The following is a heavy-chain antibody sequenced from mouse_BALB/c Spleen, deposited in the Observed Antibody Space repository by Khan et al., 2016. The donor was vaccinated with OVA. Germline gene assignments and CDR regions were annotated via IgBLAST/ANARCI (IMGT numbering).Heavy chain of an antibody. V-gene: IGHV9-3-1*01. CDR1: GYTFTNYG. J-gene: IGHJ4*01. CDR3: ARPPYRSYTITY. D-gene: IGHD1-1*02. Sequence: QIQLVQSGPELKKPGETVKISCKASGYTFTNYGMNWVKQSPGKVLKWMGWINTYTGEPTYADDFKGRFAFSLETSASTVYLQINNLKNEDTATYYCARPPYRSYTITYWGQGTSVSVSS. CDR2: INTYTGEP.